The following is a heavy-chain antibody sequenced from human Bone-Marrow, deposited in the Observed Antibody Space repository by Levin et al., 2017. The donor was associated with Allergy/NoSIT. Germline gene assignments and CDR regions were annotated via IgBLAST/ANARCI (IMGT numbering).Heavy chain of an antibody. V-gene: IGHV1-2*06. Sequence: GESLKISCKASGYTFTGYYMHWVRQAPGQGLEWMGRINPNSGGTNYAQKFQGRVTMTRDTSISTAYMELSRLRSDDTAVYYCASQVAAAGRERHLQHWGQGTLVTVSS. CDR2: INPNSGGT. D-gene: IGHD6-13*01. CDR1: GYTFTGYY. CDR3: ASQVAAAGRERHLQH. J-gene: IGHJ1*01.